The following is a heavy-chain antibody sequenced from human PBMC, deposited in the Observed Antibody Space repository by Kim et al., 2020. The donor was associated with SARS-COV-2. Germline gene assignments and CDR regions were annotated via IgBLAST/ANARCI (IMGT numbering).Heavy chain of an antibody. CDR1: GGTFSSYA. CDR3: ASSLYYYDSSGYYYFEGADDY. CDR2: IIPIFGTA. D-gene: IGHD3-22*01. J-gene: IGHJ4*02. V-gene: IGHV1-69*13. Sequence: SVKVSCKASGGTFSSYAISWVRQAPGQGLEWMGGIIPIFGTANYAQKFQGRVTITADESTSTAYMELSSLGSEDTAVYYCASSLYYYDSSGYYYFEGADDYWGQGTLVTVSS.